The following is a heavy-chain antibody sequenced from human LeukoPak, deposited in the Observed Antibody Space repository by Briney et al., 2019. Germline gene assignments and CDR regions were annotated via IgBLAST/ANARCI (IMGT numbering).Heavy chain of an antibody. Sequence: GASVKVSCRASGYTFSNFDINWVRQAPGQGLEWTGWMNPDSGNTGYAQKFQGRISMTRSTSLNTAYMELSSLGSDDTAFYYCARVRGVIGPWGQGTLVIVSS. D-gene: IGHD2-8*02. CDR2: MNPDSGNT. CDR3: ARVRGVIGP. J-gene: IGHJ5*02. V-gene: IGHV1-8*01. CDR1: GYTFSNFD.